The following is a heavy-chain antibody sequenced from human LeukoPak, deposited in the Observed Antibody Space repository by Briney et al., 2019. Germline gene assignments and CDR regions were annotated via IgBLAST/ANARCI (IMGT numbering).Heavy chain of an antibody. CDR2: IYYSGST. Sequence: GSLRLSCAASGFTFSSYSMNWIRQPPGKGLEWIGSIYYSGSTYYNPSLKSRVTISVDTSKNQFSLKLSSVTAADTAVYYCARRYSSGWYAPSYFDYWGQGTLVTVSS. D-gene: IGHD6-19*01. CDR3: ARRYSSGWYAPSYFDY. CDR1: GFTFSSYS. V-gene: IGHV4-39*01. J-gene: IGHJ4*02.